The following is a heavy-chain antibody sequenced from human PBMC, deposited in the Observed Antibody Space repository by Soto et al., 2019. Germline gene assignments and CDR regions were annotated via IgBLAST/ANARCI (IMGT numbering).Heavy chain of an antibody. Sequence: QVQLVQSGAEVKKPGASVKVSCKASGYTFTSFGISWVRQAPGQGLEWMGCISAYNGNTNYAENLKGSGTATTDTAASTAYMELRSLRSDDTYVYYCARDHRGGTDAFDIWGQGTMVTVSS. J-gene: IGHJ3*02. CDR2: ISAYNGNT. V-gene: IGHV1-18*01. CDR3: ARDHRGGTDAFDI. CDR1: GYTFTSFG. D-gene: IGHD2-15*01.